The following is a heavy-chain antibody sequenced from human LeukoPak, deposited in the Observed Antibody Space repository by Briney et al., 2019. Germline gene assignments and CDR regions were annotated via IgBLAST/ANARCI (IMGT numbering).Heavy chain of an antibody. CDR3: ARGAPYYYDSSGYIL. V-gene: IGHV3-48*03. CDR2: ISSSGSTI. Sequence: GGSLRLSCAASGFTFSSYEMNWVRQAPGKGLEWVSYISSSGSTIYYADSVKGRFTISRDNAKNSLYLQMNSLRAEDTAVYYCARGAPYYYDSSGYILWGQGTLVTGSS. CDR1: GFTFSSYE. J-gene: IGHJ4*02. D-gene: IGHD3-22*01.